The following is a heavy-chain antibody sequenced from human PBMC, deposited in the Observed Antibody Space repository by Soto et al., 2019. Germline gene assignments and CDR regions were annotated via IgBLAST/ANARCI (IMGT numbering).Heavy chain of an antibody. CDR1: GFPFSSHW. CDR3: ARVVGATNTLHN. CDR2: IKQDGSEE. Sequence: EVQLVESGGGLVQPGGSLRLSCVASGFPFSSHWMSWVRQAPGKGLEWVANIKQDGSEEHYVDSVKGRFTVSRDNAKNSLHLHMNSLRAEDTAVYYCARVVGATNTLHNWGQGTLVTVSS. J-gene: IGHJ4*02. D-gene: IGHD1-26*01. V-gene: IGHV3-7*01.